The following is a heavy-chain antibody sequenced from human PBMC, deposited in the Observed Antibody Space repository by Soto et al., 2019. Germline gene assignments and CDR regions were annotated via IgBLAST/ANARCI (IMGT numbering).Heavy chain of an antibody. CDR3: ARFSSGWSHGFDP. CDR1: GYTFTGYY. Sequence: ASVKVSCKASGYTFTGYYMHWVRQAPGQGLEWMGWINPNSGGTNYAQKFQGRVTMTRDTSISTAYMELSRLRSDDTAVYYCARFSSGWSHGFDPWGQVTLVTVAS. CDR2: INPNSGGT. D-gene: IGHD6-19*01. V-gene: IGHV1-2*02. J-gene: IGHJ5*02.